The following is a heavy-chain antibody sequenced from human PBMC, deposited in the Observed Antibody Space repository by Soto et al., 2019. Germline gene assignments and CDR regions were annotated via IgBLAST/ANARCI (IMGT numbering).Heavy chain of an antibody. CDR2: IYYSGYT. CDR3: ARLTHYDSTGYFDS. J-gene: IGHJ4*02. D-gene: IGHD3-9*01. Sequence: PWETLSLTCTVSGGSISSYYWTWIRQPPGRGLEWIAYIYYSGYTNYNPSLKSRVTMSVDTSMNRFSLKLSSVTAADTAAYYCARLTHYDSTGYFDSWGQGTLVTVSS. V-gene: IGHV4-59*01. CDR1: GGSISSYY.